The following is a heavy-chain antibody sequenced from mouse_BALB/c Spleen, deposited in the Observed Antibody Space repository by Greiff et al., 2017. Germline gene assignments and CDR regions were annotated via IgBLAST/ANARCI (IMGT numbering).Heavy chain of an antibody. CDR3: AITTVVGNYFDY. V-gene: IGHV1-63*02. Sequence: QVQLKQSGAELVRPGTSVKISCKASGYTFTNYWLGWVKQRPGHGLEWIGDIYPGGGYTNYNEKFKGKATLTADTSSSTAYMQLSSLTSEDSAVYFCAITTVVGNYFDYWGQGTTLTVSS. J-gene: IGHJ2*01. D-gene: IGHD1-1*01. CDR2: IYPGGGYT. CDR1: GYTFTNYW.